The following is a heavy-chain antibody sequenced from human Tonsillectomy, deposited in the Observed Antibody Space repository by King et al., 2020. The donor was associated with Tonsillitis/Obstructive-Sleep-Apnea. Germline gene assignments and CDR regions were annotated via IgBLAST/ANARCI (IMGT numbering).Heavy chain of an antibody. J-gene: IGHJ4*02. CDR1: GFTFSSYA. CDR2: ISYDGSNK. CDR3: ASARTSGGITEADRGAFDY. D-gene: IGHD6-19*01. V-gene: IGHV3-30*01. Sequence: VQLVESGGGVVQPGRSLRLSCAASGFTFSSYAMHWVRQAPGKGLEWVAVISYDGSNKYYADSVKGRFTISRDNSKNTLSLQMNSLRAEDTAVYYCASARTSGGITEADRGAFDYWGQGTLVTVSS.